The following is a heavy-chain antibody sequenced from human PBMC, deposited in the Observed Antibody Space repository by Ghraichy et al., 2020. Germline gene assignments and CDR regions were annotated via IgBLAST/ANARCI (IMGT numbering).Heavy chain of an antibody. Sequence: GGSLRLSCAASGFTFSGYWMHWVRQAPGRGLVWVSRIKSDGSSTIYADSLKGRFTISRDNAKKTLYLQMNSLRAEDTAVYYCAREYCSGGRCFFGTGGSHFDYWGQGTLVTVSS. J-gene: IGHJ4*02. CDR3: AREYCSGGRCFFGTGGSHFDY. CDR1: GFTFSGYW. D-gene: IGHD2-15*01. CDR2: IKSDGSST. V-gene: IGHV3-74*01.